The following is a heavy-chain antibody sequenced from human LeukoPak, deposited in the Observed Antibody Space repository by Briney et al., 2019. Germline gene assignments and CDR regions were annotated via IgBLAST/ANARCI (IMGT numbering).Heavy chain of an antibody. CDR1: GFNFSRYA. CDR2: ISYGGIDK. Sequence: PGTSLRLSCAASGFNFSRYAMHWVRQAPGEGLEWVGLISYGGIDKSYADSVKGRLTISRDSSKRTLYLQMNSLRAEDTAMYYCARESWSDSVAFDIWGLGTMVIVSS. J-gene: IGHJ3*02. V-gene: IGHV3-30*04. CDR3: ARESWSDSVAFDI. D-gene: IGHD3-3*01.